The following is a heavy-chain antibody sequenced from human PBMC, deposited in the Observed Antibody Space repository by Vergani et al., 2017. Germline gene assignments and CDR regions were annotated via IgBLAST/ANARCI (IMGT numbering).Heavy chain of an antibody. CDR2: INHSGST. CDR1: GGSFSGYY. V-gene: IGHV4-34*01. Sequence: QVQLQQWGAGLLKPSETLSLTCAVYGGSFSGYYWSWIRQPPGKGLEWIGEINHSGSTNYNPALKSRVTRSVDTSKNQFSLKLSSVTAADTAVYYCAGGLTRPGQRLNWNXGTGAPKVGYYYYYYMDVWGKGTTVTVSS. CDR3: AGGLTRPGQRLNWNXGTGAPKVGYYYYYYMDV. J-gene: IGHJ6*03. D-gene: IGHD1-1*01.